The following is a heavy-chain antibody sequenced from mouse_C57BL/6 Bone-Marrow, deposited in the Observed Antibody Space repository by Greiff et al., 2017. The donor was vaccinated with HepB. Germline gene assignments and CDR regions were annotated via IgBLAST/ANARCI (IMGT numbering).Heavy chain of an antibody. V-gene: IGHV8-12*01. CDR2: IYWDDDK. CDR3: ARRYYDYAPLYWYLDV. D-gene: IGHD2-4*01. J-gene: IGHJ1*03. Sequence: QVTLKVCGPGILQSSQTLSLTCSFSGFSLSTSGMGVSWIRQPSGKGLEWLAHIYWDDDKRYNPSLKSRLTISKDTSRNQVFLKITSVDTADTATYYCARRYYDYAPLYWYLDVWGTGTTVTVSS. CDR1: GFSLSTSGMG.